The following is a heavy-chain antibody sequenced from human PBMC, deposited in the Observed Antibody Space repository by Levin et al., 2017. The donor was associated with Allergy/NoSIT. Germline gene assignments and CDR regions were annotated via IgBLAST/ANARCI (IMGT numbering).Heavy chain of an antibody. J-gene: IGHJ5*02. Sequence: GGSLRLSCAASGCSVRRLAVEGVRQAPRKGLEWVSGISGDFTTYYADSVKGRFTISRDNSKNTVYLQMNSLRDEDTAVYFCARGYDRGVLSSWGQGTLVTVSS. CDR2: ISGDFTT. D-gene: IGHD5-12*01. CDR1: GCSVRRLA. V-gene: IGHV3-23*01. CDR3: ARGYDRGVLSS.